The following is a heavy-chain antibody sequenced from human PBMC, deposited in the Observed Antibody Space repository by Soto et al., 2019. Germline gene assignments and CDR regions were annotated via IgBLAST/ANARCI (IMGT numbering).Heavy chain of an antibody. V-gene: IGHV1-69*13. CDR1: GGTFSSYA. CDR2: IIPIFGTA. CDR3: ARGRGVAGTLVGDYYYYGMDV. J-gene: IGHJ6*02. D-gene: IGHD6-19*01. Sequence: SVKVSCKASGGTFSSYAISWVRQAPGQGLEWMGGIIPIFGTANYAQKFQGRVTITADESTSTAYMELSSLRSEDTAVYYCARGRGVAGTLVGDYYYYGMDVWGQGTTVTVSS.